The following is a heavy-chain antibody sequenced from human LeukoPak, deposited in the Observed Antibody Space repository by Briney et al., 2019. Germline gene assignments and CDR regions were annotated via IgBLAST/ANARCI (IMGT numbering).Heavy chain of an antibody. CDR2: ISGSGGST. CDR3: AKPQDGGIAAAGIGY. V-gene: IGHV3-23*01. Sequence: PGGSLRLSCAASGFTFSSYAMSWVRQAPGKGLEWVSAISGSGGSTYYADSVRGRFTISRDNSKNTLYLQMNSLRAEDTAVYYCAKPQDGGIAAAGIGYWGQGTLVTVSS. D-gene: IGHD6-13*01. CDR1: GFTFSSYA. J-gene: IGHJ4*02.